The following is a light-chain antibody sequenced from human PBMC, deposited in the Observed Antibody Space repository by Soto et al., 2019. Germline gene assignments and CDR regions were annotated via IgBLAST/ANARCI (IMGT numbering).Light chain of an antibody. V-gene: IGKV1-39*01. CDR2: AAS. J-gene: IGKJ1*01. CDR1: QSISSY. Sequence: DIQMTQSPSSLSASVGDRVTITCRASQSISSYLNWYQQKPGKAPKLLIYAASSLQSGVPSRFSGNRSGTDFTLTISSLQTEDFATYYGQQSYSTPTLTFGLETTVEIK. CDR3: QQSYSTPTLT.